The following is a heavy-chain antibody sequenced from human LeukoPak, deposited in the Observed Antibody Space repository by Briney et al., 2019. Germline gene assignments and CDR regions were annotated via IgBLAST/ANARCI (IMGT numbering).Heavy chain of an antibody. CDR2: INHSGST. J-gene: IGHJ4*02. Sequence: PSETLSLTCAVYGGSFSNYYWTRIRQPPGKGLEWIGEINHSGSTNYNPSLKSRVAISVDTSKNQFSLKLSSVTAADTAVYYCARGEGSAPGQFPHYWGQGTLVTVSS. D-gene: IGHD1-1*01. V-gene: IGHV4-34*01. CDR3: ARGEGSAPGQFPHY. CDR1: GGSFSNYY.